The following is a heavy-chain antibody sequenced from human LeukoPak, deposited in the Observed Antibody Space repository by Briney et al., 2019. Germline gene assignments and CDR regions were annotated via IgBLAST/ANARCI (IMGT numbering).Heavy chain of an antibody. CDR2: INPNSGGT. Sequence: ASVKVSCKASGYTFTGYYMHWVRQAPGQGLEWMGWINPNSGGTNYAQKFQGRVTMTRDTSISTAYMELSRLRYDDTAVYYCARDSIAVAGGGYYYYYMDVWGKGTTVTISS. CDR1: GYTFTGYY. CDR3: ARDSIAVAGGGYYYYYMDV. D-gene: IGHD6-19*01. V-gene: IGHV1-2*02. J-gene: IGHJ6*03.